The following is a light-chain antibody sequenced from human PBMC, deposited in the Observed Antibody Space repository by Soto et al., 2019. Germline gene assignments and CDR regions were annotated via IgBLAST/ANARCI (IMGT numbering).Light chain of an antibody. J-gene: IGLJ1*01. CDR2: EVT. CDR3: SSCTSSNTLV. Sequence: QSALTQPASVSGSPGQSITISCTGTSSDVGGYNYVSWYQQHPGKAPKLIIYEVTNRPSGVSNRFSGSKSGNTAFLTISGLQAEDDADYYCSSCTSSNTLVFGSGTKVTVL. V-gene: IGLV2-14*01. CDR1: SSDVGGYNY.